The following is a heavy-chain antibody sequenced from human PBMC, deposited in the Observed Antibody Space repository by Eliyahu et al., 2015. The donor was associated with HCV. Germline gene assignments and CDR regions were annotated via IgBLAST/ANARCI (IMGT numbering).Heavy chain of an antibody. CDR3: AHRDYYGSGQAGALFDP. V-gene: IGHV2-5*01. CDR1: GFSLSTSGVG. Sequence: QITLKESGPTLVKPTQTLTLTCTFSGFSLSTSGVGVGWIRQPPGKALEWLALIYWNDDKRYSPSLKSRLTITKDTSKNQVVLTMTNMDPVDTATYYCAHRDYYGSGQAGALFDPWVQGTLVTVSS. D-gene: IGHD3-10*01. CDR2: IYWNDDK. J-gene: IGHJ5*02.